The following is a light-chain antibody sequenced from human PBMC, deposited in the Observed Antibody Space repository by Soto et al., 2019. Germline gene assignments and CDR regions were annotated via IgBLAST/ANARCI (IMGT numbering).Light chain of an antibody. CDR1: QGIRDA. J-gene: IGKJ1*01. Sequence: DIQMTKSPSSLSASVGDRVTITCRSSQGIRDALGWYQQKPGKATKRLIYAASSLQSGVPSRFSVNGSRTEFTLTISSMQPEDFATYCCLKHNSYPQTFGQWTHGEIK. V-gene: IGKV1-17*01. CDR2: AAS. CDR3: LKHNSYPQT.